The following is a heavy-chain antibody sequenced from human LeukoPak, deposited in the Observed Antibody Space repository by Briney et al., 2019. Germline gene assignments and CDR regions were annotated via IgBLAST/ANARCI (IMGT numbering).Heavy chain of an antibody. Sequence: SETLSLTCTVSGGSISSYYWSWIRQPPGKGLEWIGEINHSGSTNYNPSLKSRVTISVDTSKNQFSLKLSSVTAADTAVYYCARGVYDILTGYYALDYWGQGTLVTVSS. CDR3: ARGVYDILTGYYALDY. V-gene: IGHV4-34*01. D-gene: IGHD3-9*01. CDR1: GGSISSYY. CDR2: INHSGST. J-gene: IGHJ4*02.